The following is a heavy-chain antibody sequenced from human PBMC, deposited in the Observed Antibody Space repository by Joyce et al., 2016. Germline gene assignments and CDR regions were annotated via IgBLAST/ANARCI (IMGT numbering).Heavy chain of an antibody. Sequence: EVQLVESGGGLVQPGGSLRLSCVDSGFPVSRNWMTWVRQAPGEGLEGGANIKPDGRETYYVDSVKGRITISRDNAKKSLYLQMNSLRVDDTAVYYCAREWTGNYGQLDSWGQGTLVTVSS. D-gene: IGHD1-7*01. CDR1: GFPVSRNW. CDR2: IKPDGRET. V-gene: IGHV3-7*03. J-gene: IGHJ4*02. CDR3: AREWTGNYGQLDS.